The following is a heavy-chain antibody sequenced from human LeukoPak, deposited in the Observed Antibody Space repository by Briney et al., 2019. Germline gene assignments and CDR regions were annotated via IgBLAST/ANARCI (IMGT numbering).Heavy chain of an antibody. D-gene: IGHD3-10*01. CDR1: GDSISSRSDF. V-gene: IGHV4-61*01. J-gene: IGHJ3*02. CDR3: ARVVRDEDAFDI. CDR2: IYYSGST. Sequence: SETLSLTCSVSGDSISSRSDFGSWIRQPPGKGLEWIGYIYYSGSTNYNPSLKSRVTISVDTSKNQFSLKLSSVTAADTAVYYCARVVRDEDAFDIWGQGTMVTVSS.